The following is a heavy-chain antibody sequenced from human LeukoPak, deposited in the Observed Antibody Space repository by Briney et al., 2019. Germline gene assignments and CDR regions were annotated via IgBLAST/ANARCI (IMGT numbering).Heavy chain of an antibody. J-gene: IGHJ4*02. D-gene: IGHD3-10*01. CDR3: AKDPSSGSGSYYNCFDY. CDR1: GFTFSSYG. CDR2: ISYDGSNK. Sequence: PGGSLRLSCAASGFTFSSYGMHWVRQAPGKGLEGVAVISYDGSNKYYGDSVKGRFTISRDNSKNTLYLQMNSLRAEDTAVYYCAKDPSSGSGSYYNCFDYWGQGTLVTVSS. V-gene: IGHV3-30*18.